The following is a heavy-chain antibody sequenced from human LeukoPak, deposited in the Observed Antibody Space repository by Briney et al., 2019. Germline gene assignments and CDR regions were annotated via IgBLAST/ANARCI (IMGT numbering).Heavy chain of an antibody. Sequence: SETLSLTCAVYGGSFSGYYWSWIRQPPGKGLEWIGEINHSGSINYNPSLKSRVTISVDTSKNQFSLKLSSVTAADTAVYYCASSSSWYSVPLDYWGQGTLVTVSS. J-gene: IGHJ4*02. CDR2: INHSGSI. CDR3: ASSSSWYSVPLDY. CDR1: GGSFSGYY. V-gene: IGHV4-34*01. D-gene: IGHD6-13*01.